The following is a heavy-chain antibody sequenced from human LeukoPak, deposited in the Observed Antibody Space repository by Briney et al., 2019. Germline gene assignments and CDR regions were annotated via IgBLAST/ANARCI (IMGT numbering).Heavy chain of an antibody. D-gene: IGHD2-2*02. CDR3: AKDHCSSTSCYIIYYYGMDV. J-gene: IGHJ6*02. CDR1: GFTFSSYA. V-gene: IGHV3-23*01. Sequence: GRSLRLSCAASGFTFSSYAMSWVRQAPGKGLEWVSAISGSGGSTYYADSVKGRFTISRDNSKNTLYLQMNSLRAEDTAVYYCAKDHCSSTSCYIIYYYGMDVWGQGTTVTVSS. CDR2: ISGSGGST.